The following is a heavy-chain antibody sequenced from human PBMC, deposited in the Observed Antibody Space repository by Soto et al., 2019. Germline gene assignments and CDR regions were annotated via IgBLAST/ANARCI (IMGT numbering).Heavy chain of an antibody. V-gene: IGHV3-23*01. CDR1: GFTFSSFA. D-gene: IGHD6-13*01. CDR2: INKSGGST. Sequence: AGGSLRLSCAASGFTFSSFAMSWVRQAPGKGLEWVSTINKSGGSTYYADSVKGRFTISRDNSKNMLFLQINGLRAEDTAVYYCAKRVAASGSGWDYWGQGTLVTVSS. J-gene: IGHJ4*02. CDR3: AKRVAASGSGWDY.